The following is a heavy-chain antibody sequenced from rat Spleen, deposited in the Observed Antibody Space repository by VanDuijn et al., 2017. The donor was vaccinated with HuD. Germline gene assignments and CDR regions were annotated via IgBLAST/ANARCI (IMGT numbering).Heavy chain of an antibody. CDR2: ISYDGSGT. CDR1: GFTFNNYW. CDR3: VRHDDY. V-gene: IGHV5-29*01. Sequence: EVQLVESGGGLVQPGRSLKLSCVASGFTFNNYWMTWIRQAPGKGLEWVATISYDGSGTYYRDSVKGRFTISRDNAKSTLYLQMDSLRSEDTTTYYCVRHDDYWGQGVMVTVSS. J-gene: IGHJ2*01.